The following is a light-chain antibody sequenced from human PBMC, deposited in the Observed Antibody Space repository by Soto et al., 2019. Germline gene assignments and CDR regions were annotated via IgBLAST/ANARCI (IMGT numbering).Light chain of an antibody. Sequence: IQLTQSPSTLSASVGDRVTITCRASQSISYWLAWYQQKPGKAPKLLIYDASSLQSGVPSRFSGSESGTEFTLTISSLQPDDFATYYCQHYKMYSPWTFGQGTKVDIK. CDR3: QHYKMYSPWT. CDR2: DAS. J-gene: IGKJ1*01. V-gene: IGKV1-5*01. CDR1: QSISYW.